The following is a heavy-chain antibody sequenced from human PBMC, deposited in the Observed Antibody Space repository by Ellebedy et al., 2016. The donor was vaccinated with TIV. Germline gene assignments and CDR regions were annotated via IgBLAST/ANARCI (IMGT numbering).Heavy chain of an antibody. J-gene: IGHJ4*02. V-gene: IGHV3-48*01. D-gene: IGHD6-13*01. CDR2: ISSGSSII. CDR1: GFTFSNYD. CDR3: AKRYSSGGWCYFDY. Sequence: GESLKISCAASGFTFSNYDMNWVRQAPGKGLEWVSFISSGSSIISYADSVKGRFTISRDNSKNTLFLQMNSLRAEDTAIYYCAKRYSSGGWCYFDYWGQGTLVTVSS.